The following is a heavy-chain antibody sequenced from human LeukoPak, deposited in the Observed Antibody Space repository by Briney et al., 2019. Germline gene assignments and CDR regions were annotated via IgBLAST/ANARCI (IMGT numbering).Heavy chain of an antibody. CDR2: IIPTFGTA. J-gene: IGHJ4*02. CDR1: GRTFSSYA. CDR3: ARVRCSSTSCLFDY. V-gene: IGHV1-69*05. D-gene: IGHD2-2*01. Sequence: SVKVSCKASGRTFSSYAISWVRQAPGQGLEWMGGIIPTFGTANYAQKFQGRVTITTDESTSTAYMELSSLRSEDTAVYYCARVRCSSTSCLFDYCGQGTLVTVSS.